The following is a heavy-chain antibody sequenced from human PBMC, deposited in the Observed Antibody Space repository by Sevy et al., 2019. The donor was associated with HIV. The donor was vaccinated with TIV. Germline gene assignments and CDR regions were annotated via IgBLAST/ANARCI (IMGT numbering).Heavy chain of an antibody. Sequence: GGSLRLSCAASGFTFSSYTINWVRQAPGKGLEWVSSISSSSNYINYADSVKGRFTISRDNAKNSLYLQMNSLRAEDTAVYYCARVYSGYYNSWGQGTLVTVSS. CDR2: ISSSSNYI. J-gene: IGHJ4*02. CDR1: GFTFSSYT. CDR3: ARVYSGYYNS. V-gene: IGHV3-21*01. D-gene: IGHD1-26*01.